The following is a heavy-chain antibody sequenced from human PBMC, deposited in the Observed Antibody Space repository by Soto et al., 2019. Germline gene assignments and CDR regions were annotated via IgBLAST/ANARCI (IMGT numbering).Heavy chain of an antibody. Sequence: SETLSLTCTVSGGSISSSSYYWGWIRQPPGKGLEWIGSIFYSGSTYYNPSLKSRVTISVDTSKNQFSLKLNSVTAADTAVYYCVRHLYCSAASCYRNNWFDPWGQGTLVTVSS. CDR2: IFYSGST. CDR3: VRHLYCSAASCYRNNWFDP. V-gene: IGHV4-39*01. D-gene: IGHD2-15*01. J-gene: IGHJ5*02. CDR1: GGSISSSSYY.